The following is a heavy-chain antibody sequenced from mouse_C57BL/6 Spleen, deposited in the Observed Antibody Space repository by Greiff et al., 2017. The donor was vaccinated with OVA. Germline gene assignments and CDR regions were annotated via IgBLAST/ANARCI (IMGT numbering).Heavy chain of an antibody. J-gene: IGHJ4*01. CDR3: ARAAQVYYAMDY. CDR1: GYAFSSSW. Sequence: VHLVESGPELVQPGASVKISCKASGYAFSSSWMNWVKQRPGKGLEWIGRIYPGDGDTNYNGKFKGKATLTADKSSSTAYMQLSSLTSEDSAVYFCARAAQVYYAMDYWGQGTSVTVSS. CDR2: IYPGDGDT. V-gene: IGHV1-82*01. D-gene: IGHD3-2*02.